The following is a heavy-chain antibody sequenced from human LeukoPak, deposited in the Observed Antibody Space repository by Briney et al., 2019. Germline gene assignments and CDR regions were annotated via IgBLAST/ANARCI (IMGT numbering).Heavy chain of an antibody. D-gene: IGHD3-3*01. CDR2: ISGSGGST. J-gene: IGHJ4*02. CDR3: AKVKTYYDFWSGYLD. Sequence: PGGSLRLSCAASGFTFSSYAMSWVRQAPGKGLEWVSAISGSGGSTYYADSVKGRFTISRDNSKNTLYLQMNSLRGEDTAVYYCAKVKTYYDFWSGYLDWGQGTLVNVSS. CDR1: GFTFSSYA. V-gene: IGHV3-23*01.